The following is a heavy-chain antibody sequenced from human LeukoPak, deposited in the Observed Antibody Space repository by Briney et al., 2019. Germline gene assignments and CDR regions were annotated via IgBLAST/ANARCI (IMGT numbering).Heavy chain of an antibody. V-gene: IGHV3-23*01. CDR2: ISGSGGST. CDR3: AKLRLTIFGVVTDSVDAFDI. Sequence: GGSLRLSCAASGFTFSSYAMSWVRQAPGKGLEWVSAISGSGGSTYYADSVKGRFTISRDNSKNTLYLQMNSLRDEDTAVYYCAKLRLTIFGVVTDSVDAFDIWGQGTMVTVSS. J-gene: IGHJ3*02. D-gene: IGHD3-3*01. CDR1: GFTFSSYA.